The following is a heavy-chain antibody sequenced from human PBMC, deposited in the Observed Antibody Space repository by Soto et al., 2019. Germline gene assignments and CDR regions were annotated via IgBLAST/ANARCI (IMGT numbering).Heavy chain of an antibody. CDR1: AFTFSGYW. CDR3: ARGIKNYSGMDV. J-gene: IGHJ6*02. V-gene: IGHV3-74*01. Sequence: GGSLRLSCAASAFTFSGYWMHWVRQAPGRGLVWVSRLNSDGSTTNYADSVKGRFTISRDNAKNTPYLEMNSLGADDTAVYYCARGIKNYSGMDVWGQGTTVTVSS. D-gene: IGHD2-21*01. CDR2: LNSDGSTT.